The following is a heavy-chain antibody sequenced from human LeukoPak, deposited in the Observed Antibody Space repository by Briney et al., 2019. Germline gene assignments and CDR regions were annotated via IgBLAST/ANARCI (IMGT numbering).Heavy chain of an antibody. V-gene: IGHV3-15*01. D-gene: IGHD5-18*01. CDR2: IKSKTDDGTT. J-gene: IGHJ4*02. CDR1: GFTFSNAW. CDR3: TTDRIQLWLPFSLDY. Sequence: GGSLRLSCAASGFTFSNAWMSWVRQAPGKGLEWVGRIKSKTDDGTTDYAAPVKGRFTISRDDSKNTLYLQMNSLKTEDTAVYYCTTDRIQLWLPFSLDYWGQGTLVTVSS.